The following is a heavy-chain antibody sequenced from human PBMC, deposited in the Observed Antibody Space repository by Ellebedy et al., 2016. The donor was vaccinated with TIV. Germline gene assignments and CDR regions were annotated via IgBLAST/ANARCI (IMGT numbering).Heavy chain of an antibody. J-gene: IGHJ4*02. D-gene: IGHD6-19*01. Sequence: GESLKISCAASGFTFSSYWMSWVRQAPGKGLEWVANIKQDGSEKYYVDSVKGRFTISRDNAKNSLYLQMKSLRAEDTAVYYCARAVAGREEFDYWGQGTLVTVSS. CDR2: IKQDGSEK. CDR1: GFTFSSYW. CDR3: ARAVAGREEFDY. V-gene: IGHV3-7*01.